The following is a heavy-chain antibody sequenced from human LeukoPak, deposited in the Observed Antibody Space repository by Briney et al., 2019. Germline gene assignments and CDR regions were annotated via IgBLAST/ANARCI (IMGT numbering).Heavy chain of an antibody. CDR2: IWYDGSNK. CDR1: GFTFSSYG. D-gene: IGHD3-10*01. Sequence: GGSLRLSRAASGFTFSSYGMHWVRQAPGKGLEWVAVIWYDGSNKYYADSVKGRFTISRDNSKNTLYLQMNSLRAEDTAVYYCAGSGPDYGMDVWGQGTTVTVSS. CDR3: AGSGPDYGMDV. V-gene: IGHV3-33*01. J-gene: IGHJ6*02.